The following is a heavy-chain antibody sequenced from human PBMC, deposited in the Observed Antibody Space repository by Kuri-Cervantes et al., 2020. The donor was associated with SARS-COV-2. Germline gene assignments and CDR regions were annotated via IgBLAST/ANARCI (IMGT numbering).Heavy chain of an antibody. Sequence: GGSLRLSCAASGFTFSNAWMSWVRQAPGKGLEWVGRIKSKTDGGTTDYAAPVKGRFTISRDNSKNTLYLQMNSLRAEDTAVYYCARGGSSSSLILDYYMDVWGKGTTVTVSS. CDR2: IKSKTDGGTT. CDR3: ARGGSSSSLILDYYMDV. CDR1: GFTFSNAW. D-gene: IGHD2-2*01. V-gene: IGHV3-15*01. J-gene: IGHJ6*03.